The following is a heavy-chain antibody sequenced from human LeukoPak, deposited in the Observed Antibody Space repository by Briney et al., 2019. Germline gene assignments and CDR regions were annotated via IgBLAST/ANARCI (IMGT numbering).Heavy chain of an antibody. V-gene: IGHV4-31*01. J-gene: IGHJ4*02. CDR2: IYDSGTT. CDR1: GGSISDGGYY. CDR3: ARGGARRGFDY. D-gene: IGHD1-14*01. Sequence: PSETLSLTYTVSGGSISDGGYYWSWLRQHPGKGLEWIVYIYDSGTTYYSPALQIPVTISVDKSDNKFSLKLRSLTAADTAVYYCARGGARRGFDYWGQGTLVIVSS.